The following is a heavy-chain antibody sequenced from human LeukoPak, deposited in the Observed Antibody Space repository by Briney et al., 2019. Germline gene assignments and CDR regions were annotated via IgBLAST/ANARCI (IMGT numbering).Heavy chain of an antibody. V-gene: IGHV3-43*02. Sequence: GGSLSLSCAASGFTFDDYAMHWVRQAPGKGLEWVSLISGDGGSTYYADSVKGRFTISRDNSKNSLYLQMNSLRTEDTALYYCAKDTDGSGSYSRFYYYYGMDLWGQGTTVTVSS. CDR1: GFTFDDYA. J-gene: IGHJ6*02. CDR2: ISGDGGST. CDR3: AKDTDGSGSYSRFYYYYGMDL. D-gene: IGHD3-10*01.